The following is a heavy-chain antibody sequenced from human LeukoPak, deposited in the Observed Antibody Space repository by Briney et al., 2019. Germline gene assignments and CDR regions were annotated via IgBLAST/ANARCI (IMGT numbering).Heavy chain of an antibody. D-gene: IGHD6-13*01. V-gene: IGHV3-23*01. CDR1: GFTFSSYA. Sequence: GGSLRLSSAASGFTFSSYAMSWVRQAPGKGLEWVSSISGTGGTTYYADSVKGRFTISRDNSKNTLYLQMNSLRAEDTAVYYCAKTRPLFIAAADFDYWGQGTLVTVSS. CDR3: AKTRPLFIAAADFDY. J-gene: IGHJ4*02. CDR2: ISGTGGTT.